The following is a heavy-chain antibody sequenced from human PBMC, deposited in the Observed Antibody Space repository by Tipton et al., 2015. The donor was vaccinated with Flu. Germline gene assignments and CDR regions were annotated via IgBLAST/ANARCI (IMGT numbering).Heavy chain of an antibody. J-gene: IGHJ2*01. CDR3: ARVPGVRDGYNYWYFDL. Sequence: LRLSCTVSGRSISSSSYYWGWIRQPPGKGLEWIGSIYYSGSTYYNPSLKSRVTISVDTSKNQFSLKLSSVTAADTAVYYCARVPGVRDGYNYWYFDLWGRGTLVTVSS. CDR2: IYYSGST. CDR1: GRSISSSSYY. V-gene: IGHV4-39*07. D-gene: IGHD5-24*01.